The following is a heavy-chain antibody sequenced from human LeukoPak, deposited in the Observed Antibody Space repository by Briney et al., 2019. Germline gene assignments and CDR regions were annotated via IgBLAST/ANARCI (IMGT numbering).Heavy chain of an antibody. CDR2: IYYSGST. V-gene: IGHV4-59*12. D-gene: IGHD1-26*01. Sequence: SETLSLTCTVSGGSISSYYWSWIRQPPGKGLEWIGYIYYSGSTYYNPSLKSRVTISVDTSKNQFSLKLSSVTAADTAVYYCARWDNYYYYMDVWGKGTTVTVSS. J-gene: IGHJ6*03. CDR3: ARWDNYYYYMDV. CDR1: GGSISSYY.